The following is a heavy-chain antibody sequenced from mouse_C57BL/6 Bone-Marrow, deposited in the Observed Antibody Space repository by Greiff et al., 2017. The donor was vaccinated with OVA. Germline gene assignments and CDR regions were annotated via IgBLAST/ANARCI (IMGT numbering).Heavy chain of an antibody. V-gene: IGHV1-74*01. J-gene: IGHJ3*01. CDR3: AIGISYYGSAWFAY. D-gene: IGHD1-1*01. CDR2: IHPSDSDT. CDR1: GYTFTSYW. Sequence: ADLFTPFSSVKLSCKASGYTFTSYWMHWVKQRPGQGLEWIGRIHPSDSDTNYNQKFKGKATLTVDKSSSTAYMQLSSLTSEDAADYYCAIGISYYGSAWFAYWGQGTLVTVSA.